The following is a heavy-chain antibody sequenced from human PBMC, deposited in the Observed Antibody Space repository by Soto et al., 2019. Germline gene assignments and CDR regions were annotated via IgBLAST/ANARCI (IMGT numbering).Heavy chain of an antibody. Sequence: GGSLRLSCAASGFNFSSYGMHWVRQAPGKGLEWVAVISYDGSNKYYADSVKGRFTISRDNSKNTLYLQMNSLRAEDTAVYYCAKPYYEIFGVVFDYWGQGTLVTVSS. V-gene: IGHV3-30*18. CDR2: ISYDGSNK. CDR1: GFNFSSYG. CDR3: AKPYYEIFGVVFDY. J-gene: IGHJ4*02. D-gene: IGHD3-3*01.